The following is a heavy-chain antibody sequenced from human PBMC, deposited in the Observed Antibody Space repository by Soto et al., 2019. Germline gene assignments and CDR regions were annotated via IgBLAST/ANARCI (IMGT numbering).Heavy chain of an antibody. Sequence: SGPTLVNPTHTLTLTCTFSGFSLSTSGMCVSWIRQPPGKALEWLALIDWDDDKYYSTSLKTRLTISKDTSKNQVVLTMTNMDPVDTATYYCARIPTAGSGIAAAGYYYYGMDVWGQGTTVTVSS. CDR2: IDWDDDK. CDR3: ARIPTAGSGIAAAGYYYYGMDV. V-gene: IGHV2-70*01. J-gene: IGHJ6*02. D-gene: IGHD6-13*01. CDR1: GFSLSTSGMC.